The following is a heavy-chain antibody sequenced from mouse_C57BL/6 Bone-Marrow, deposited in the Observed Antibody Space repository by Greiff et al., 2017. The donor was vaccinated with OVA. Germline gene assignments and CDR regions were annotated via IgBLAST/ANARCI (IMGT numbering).Heavy chain of an antibody. J-gene: IGHJ2*01. CDR1: GYTFTSYW. CDR2: IHPNSGST. D-gene: IGHD2-4*01. CDR3: ALYYDYDGGPDY. Sequence: VQLQQPGAELVKPGASVKLSCKASGYTFTSYWMHWVKQRPGQGLEWIGMIHPNSGSTNYNEKFKSKATLTVDKSSSTAYMQLSSLTSEDSAVYYFALYYDYDGGPDYWGQGTTLTVSS. V-gene: IGHV1-64*01.